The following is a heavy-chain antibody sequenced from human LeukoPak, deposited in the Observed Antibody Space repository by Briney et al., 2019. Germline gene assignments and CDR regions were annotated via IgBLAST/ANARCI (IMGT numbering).Heavy chain of an antibody. V-gene: IGHV3-7*01. CDR3: ERDLAYGALDY. CDR2: VDPDSNEK. D-gene: IGHD4-17*01. CDR1: GFTFSDSC. Sequence: GGSLRLSCAASGFTFSDSCMTCLRQAPGRGLEWVANVDPDSNEKTYLESVKGRFTISRDNARNSLYLQMNSLRAEDTAIYYCERDLAYGALDYWGQGTLVTVSS. J-gene: IGHJ4*02.